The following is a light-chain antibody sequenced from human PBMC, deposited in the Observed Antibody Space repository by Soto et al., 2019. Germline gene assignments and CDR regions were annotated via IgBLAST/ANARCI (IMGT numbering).Light chain of an antibody. J-gene: IGLJ1*01. V-gene: IGLV2-11*01. CDR3: CSYAGSPRYV. CDR1: SSYVGGYNY. CDR2: DVS. Sequence: QSALTQPRSVSGSPGQSVTISCTGTSSYVGGYNYVSWYQQHPGKAPKVMIYDVSERPSGVPDRFSGSKSGNTASLTISGLQAEDEADYYCCSYAGSPRYVLGTGTKLTVL.